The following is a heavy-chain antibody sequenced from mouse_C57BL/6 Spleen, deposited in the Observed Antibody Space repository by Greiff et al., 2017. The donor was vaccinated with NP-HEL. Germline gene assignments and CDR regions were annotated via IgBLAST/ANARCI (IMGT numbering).Heavy chain of an antibody. CDR2: IWSGGST. J-gene: IGHJ3*01. Sequence: QVQLKQSGPGLVQPSQSLSITCTVSGFSLTSYGVHWVRQSPGKGLEWLGVIWSGGSTDYNAAFISRLSISKDNSKSQVFFKMNSLQADDTAIYYCARGTSNWDGFAYWGQGTLVTVSA. V-gene: IGHV2-2*01. CDR3: ARGTSNWDGFAY. D-gene: IGHD4-1*01. CDR1: GFSLTSYG.